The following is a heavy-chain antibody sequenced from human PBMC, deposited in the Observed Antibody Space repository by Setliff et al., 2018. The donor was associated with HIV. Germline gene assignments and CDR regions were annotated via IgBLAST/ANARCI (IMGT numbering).Heavy chain of an antibody. CDR3: ARYSTLTTNFDY. CDR2: IPHNGGT. D-gene: IGHD4-17*01. J-gene: IGHJ4*02. CDR1: GYSIGSGSF. Sequence: SETLSLTCAVSGYSIGSGSFWGWIRQPPGKGLEWIATIPHNGGTYYNPDPSLTGRVTISLDTSKNQFSLKLAFVTAADTAVYYCARYSTLTTNFDYWGQGTLVTISS. V-gene: IGHV4-38-2*01.